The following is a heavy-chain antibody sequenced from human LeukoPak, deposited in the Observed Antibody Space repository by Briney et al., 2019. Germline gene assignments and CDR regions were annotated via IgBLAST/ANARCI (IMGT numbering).Heavy chain of an antibody. J-gene: IGHJ6*04. CDR1: GFTFSSYW. CDR2: ISYDGSNK. Sequence: GGSLRLSCAASGFTFSSYWMSWVRQAPGKGLEWVAVISYDGSNKYYADSVKGRFTISRDNSKNTLYLQMNSLRAEDTAVYYCARDGGRFRVAVNYYYYGMDVWGKGTTVTVSS. V-gene: IGHV3-30*03. D-gene: IGHD2-15*01. CDR3: ARDGGRFRVAVNYYYYGMDV.